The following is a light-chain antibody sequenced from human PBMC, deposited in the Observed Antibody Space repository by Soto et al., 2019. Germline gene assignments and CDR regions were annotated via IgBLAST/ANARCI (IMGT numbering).Light chain of an antibody. CDR1: SSNIGTNT. V-gene: IGLV1-44*01. CDR2: SNN. J-gene: IGLJ3*02. Sequence: QSVLTQPPSASGAPGQSITISCSGSSSNIGTNTVNLYQQLPGTAPKLLMFSNNQRPSGVPDRVSGSKSGTSASLAISGLQSDDEADYFCAAWDDTLNGPVFGGGTKLTVL. CDR3: AAWDDTLNGPV.